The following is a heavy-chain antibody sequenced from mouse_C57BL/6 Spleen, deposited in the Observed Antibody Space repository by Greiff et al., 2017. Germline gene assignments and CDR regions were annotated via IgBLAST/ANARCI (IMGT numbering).Heavy chain of an antibody. CDR1: GFTFSNYW. Sequence: EVMLVESGGGLVQPGGSMKLSCVASGFTFSNYWMNWVRQSPEKGLEWVAQIRLKSDNYATHYAESVKGRFTISRDDSKSSVYLQMNNLRAEDTGIYYCTEYSSYYFDYWGQGTTLTVSS. V-gene: IGHV6-3*01. CDR3: TEYSSYYFDY. D-gene: IGHD2-12*01. CDR2: IRLKSDNYAT. J-gene: IGHJ2*01.